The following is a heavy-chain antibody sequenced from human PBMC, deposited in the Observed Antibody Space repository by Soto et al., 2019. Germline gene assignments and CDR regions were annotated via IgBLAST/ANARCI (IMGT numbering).Heavy chain of an antibody. J-gene: IGHJ2*01. CDR3: ARDYPEDGGNPYWYFDL. Sequence: QVQLVESGGGVVQPGRSLRLSCAASGFTFSSYAMHWVRQAPGKGLEWVAVISYDGSNKYYADSVKGRFIISRDNSKNTLYLQMNSLRAEDTAVYYCARDYPEDGGNPYWYFDLWGRGTLVTVSS. V-gene: IGHV3-30-3*01. D-gene: IGHD2-15*01. CDR1: GFTFSSYA. CDR2: ISYDGSNK.